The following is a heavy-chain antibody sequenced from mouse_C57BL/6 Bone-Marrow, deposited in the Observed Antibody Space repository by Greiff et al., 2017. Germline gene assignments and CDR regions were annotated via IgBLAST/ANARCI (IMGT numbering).Heavy chain of an antibody. CDR2: IYPGDGDT. V-gene: IGHV1-82*01. J-gene: IGHJ2*01. CDR3: EGNRVGFDY. CDR1: GYAFSSSW. Sequence: VQLQESGPELVKPGASVKISCKVSGYAFSSSWMNWVKQRPGKGLEWIGRIYPGDGDTNYNGKFKGKATLTADKSSSAAYLQLSSLTSEDSAVYFCEGNRVGFDYGGQGTTLTVSS.